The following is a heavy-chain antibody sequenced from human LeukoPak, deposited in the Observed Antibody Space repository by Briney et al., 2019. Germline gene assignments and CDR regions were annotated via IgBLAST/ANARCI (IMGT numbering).Heavy chain of an antibody. CDR3: TTEPRD. CDR1: GFSFIHSW. Sequence: GFLRLSCAASGFSFIHSWMSWVRQAPGKGLEWVGRIKSKKDGGAIDYAAPVKGRFTISRDDSKNMVYLQISSLKTEDTAVYYCTTEPRDWGQGTLVTVSS. V-gene: IGHV3-15*01. J-gene: IGHJ4*02. CDR2: IKSKKDGGAI.